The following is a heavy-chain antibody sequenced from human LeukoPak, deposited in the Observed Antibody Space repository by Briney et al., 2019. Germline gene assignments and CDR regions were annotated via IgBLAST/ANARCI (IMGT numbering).Heavy chain of an antibody. Sequence: PGGSLRLSCAASGFTFSTYWMSWARQAPGKRPEWVAYIKQDGSEKDYVDSVKGRFTISRDNAKNSLYLQMNSLRAEDTAVYYCARPTTGSMGLNAFDIWGQGTMVTVSS. J-gene: IGHJ3*02. D-gene: IGHD1-1*01. CDR2: IKQDGSEK. CDR1: GFTFSTYW. V-gene: IGHV3-7*01. CDR3: ARPTTGSMGLNAFDI.